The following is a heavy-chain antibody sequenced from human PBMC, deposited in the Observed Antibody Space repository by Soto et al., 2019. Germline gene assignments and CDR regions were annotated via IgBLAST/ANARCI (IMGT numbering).Heavy chain of an antibody. Sequence: ASVKVSCKASGGTFSSYAISWVRQAPGQGLEWMGGIIPIFGTANYAQKFQGRVTITADESTSTAYMELSSLRSEDTAVYYCARDYYGSGSYYNADYYYYGMDVWGQGTTVTVLL. CDR3: ARDYYGSGSYYNADYYYYGMDV. CDR2: IIPIFGTA. CDR1: GGTFSSYA. J-gene: IGHJ6*02. D-gene: IGHD3-10*01. V-gene: IGHV1-69*13.